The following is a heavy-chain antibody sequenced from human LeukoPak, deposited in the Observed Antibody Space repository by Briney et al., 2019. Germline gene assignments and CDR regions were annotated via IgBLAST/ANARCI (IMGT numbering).Heavy chain of an antibody. CDR3: AKDYSSSWLYYFDY. V-gene: IGHV3-30*02. CDR2: IRYDGSNK. D-gene: IGHD6-13*01. CDR1: GFTFSSYG. Sequence: GGSLRLSXAASGFTFSSYGMHWVRQTPGKGLEWVAFIRYDGSNKYYADSVKGRFTISRDNSKNTLYLHMNSLRAEDTAVYYCAKDYSSSWLYYFDYWGQGTLVTVSS. J-gene: IGHJ4*02.